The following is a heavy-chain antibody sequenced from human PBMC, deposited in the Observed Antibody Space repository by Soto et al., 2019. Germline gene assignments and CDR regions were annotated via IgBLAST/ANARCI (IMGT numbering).Heavy chain of an antibody. Sequence: GESLKISCKGSGYSFTSYWISWVRQMPGKGLEWMGRIDPSDSYTNYSPSFQGHVTISADKSISTAYLQWSSLKASDTAMYYCARHTTPTYYYDSSGYYPFQHWGQGTLVTVS. J-gene: IGHJ1*01. CDR3: ARHTTPTYYYDSSGYYPFQH. V-gene: IGHV5-10-1*01. CDR2: IDPSDSYT. CDR1: GYSFTSYW. D-gene: IGHD3-22*01.